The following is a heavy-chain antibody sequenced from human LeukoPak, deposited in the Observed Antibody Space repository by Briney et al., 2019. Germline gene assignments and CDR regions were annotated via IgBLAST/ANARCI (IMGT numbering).Heavy chain of an antibody. CDR1: GGTFNSYA. CDR3: ARLVWYYYDSSGYMTDV. CDR2: IIPIFGTA. J-gene: IGHJ6*04. D-gene: IGHD3-22*01. V-gene: IGHV1-69*05. Sequence: ASVKVSCKPSGGTFNSYAISWVRQAPGQGLEWMGGIIPIFGTANYAQKFQGRVTITTDESTSTAYMELSSLRSEDTAVYYCARLVWYYYDSSGYMTDVWGKGTTVTVSS.